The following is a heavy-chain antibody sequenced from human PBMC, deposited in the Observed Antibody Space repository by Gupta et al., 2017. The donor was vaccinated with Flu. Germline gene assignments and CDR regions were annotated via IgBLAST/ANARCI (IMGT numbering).Heavy chain of an antibody. CDR2: ISSSGSTI. D-gene: IGHD3-3*01. J-gene: IGHJ6*03. CDR1: GFTFSSYE. V-gene: IGHV3-48*03. CDR3: ARAHAPYDSSNYYYYMDV. Sequence: EVQLVESGGGLVQPGGSLRLSCAASGFTFSSYEMNWVRQAPGKGLEWVSYISSSGSTIYYADSVKGRFTISRDNAKNSLYLQMNSLRAEDTAVYYCARAHAPYDSSNYYYYMDVWGKGTTVTVSS.